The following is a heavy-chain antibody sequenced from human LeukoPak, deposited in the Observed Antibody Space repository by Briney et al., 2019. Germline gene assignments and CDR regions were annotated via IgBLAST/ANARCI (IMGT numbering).Heavy chain of an antibody. CDR1: GYTFTGYY. CDR2: INPNSGGT. CDR3: ARGAAGDPYYFDY. V-gene: IGHV1-2*02. Sequence: ASVNVSCKASGYTFTGYYMHWVRLAPGPGLEWTGWINPNSGGTNYEQKFQGRVSMTRDTSISTAYMELSRLRFDDSAVYYCARGAAGDPYYFDYWGQGTLVTVSS. D-gene: IGHD7-27*01. J-gene: IGHJ4*02.